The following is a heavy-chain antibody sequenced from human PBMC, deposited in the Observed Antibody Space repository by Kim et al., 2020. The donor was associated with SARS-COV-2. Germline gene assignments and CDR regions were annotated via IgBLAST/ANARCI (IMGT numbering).Heavy chain of an antibody. V-gene: IGHV3-53*01. CDR3: ARGGGYAGFDY. Sequence: TYYADSVKGRFTISRDNSKNTLYLQMNSLGAEDTAVYYCARGGGYAGFDYWGQGTLVTVSS. CDR2: T. D-gene: IGHD3-16*01. J-gene: IGHJ4*02.